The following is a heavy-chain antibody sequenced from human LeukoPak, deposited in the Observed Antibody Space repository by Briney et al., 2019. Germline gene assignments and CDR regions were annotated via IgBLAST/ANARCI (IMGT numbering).Heavy chain of an antibody. Sequence: PGGSLRLSCAASGFTFSSYGMHWVRQAPGKGLEWVAFTRYDGSNKYYADSVKGRFTISRDNSKNTLYLQMNSLRAEDTAVYYCAKDRTIFGVVTRYYFDYWGQGTLVTVSS. CDR2: TRYDGSNK. J-gene: IGHJ4*02. CDR3: AKDRTIFGVVTRYYFDY. CDR1: GFTFSSYG. V-gene: IGHV3-30*02. D-gene: IGHD3-3*01.